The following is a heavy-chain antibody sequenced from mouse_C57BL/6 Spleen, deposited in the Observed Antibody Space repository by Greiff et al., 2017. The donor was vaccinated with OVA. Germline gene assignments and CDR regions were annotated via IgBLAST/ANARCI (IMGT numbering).Heavy chain of an antibody. CDR3: AISPYGYDGDWYVDV. CDR2: INPSSGYT. J-gene: IGHJ1*03. V-gene: IGHV1-7*01. CDR1: GYTFTSYW. Sequence: VQLQQSGAELAKPGASVKLSCKASGYTFTSYWMHWVKQRPGQGLEWIGYINPSSGYTKYNQKFKDKATLTADKSSSTAYMQLSSLTYEDSAVYYCAISPYGYDGDWYVDVWGTGTTVTVSS. D-gene: IGHD2-2*01.